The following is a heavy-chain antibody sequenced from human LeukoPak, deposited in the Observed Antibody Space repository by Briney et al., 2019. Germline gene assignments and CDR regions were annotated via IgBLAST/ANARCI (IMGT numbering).Heavy chain of an antibody. D-gene: IGHD2-15*01. CDR1: GFTFTTYW. J-gene: IGHJ4*02. CDR2: INSDGSIT. Sequence: GGSLRLSCAASGFTFTTYWMHWVRQAPGKGLVWVSHINSDGSITSYADSVKGRFTISRDDAKNTLYLQMNSLRAEDTAVYYCATQPCDSGSCYLGHWGQGTVVTLSS. CDR3: ATQPCDSGSCYLGH. V-gene: IGHV3-74*01.